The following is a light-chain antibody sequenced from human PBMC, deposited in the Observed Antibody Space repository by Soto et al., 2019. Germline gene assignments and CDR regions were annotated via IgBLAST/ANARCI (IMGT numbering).Light chain of an antibody. V-gene: IGLV2-8*01. Sequence: QSALTQPPSASGSPGQSVTISCTGTSSDVGGYNYVSWYQQHPGKAPKLMIYEVSKRPSGVPDRFSDSKPGNTASLTVSGLQAEDEADYYCSSYAGSNNLVFGGGTKLTVL. CDR1: SSDVGGYNY. J-gene: IGLJ2*01. CDR2: EVS. CDR3: SSYAGSNNLV.